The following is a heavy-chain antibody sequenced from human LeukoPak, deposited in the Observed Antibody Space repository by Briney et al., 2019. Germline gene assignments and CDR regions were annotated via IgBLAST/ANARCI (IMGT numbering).Heavy chain of an antibody. CDR2: ISSSSSYI. CDR3: ARDRRYYGSGSGDFDY. V-gene: IGHV3-21*01. D-gene: IGHD3-10*01. J-gene: IGHJ4*02. CDR1: GFPFSSYS. Sequence: GMSLRLSCAASGFPFSSYSMNWVRQAPGKGLEWVSSISSSSSYIYYADSVKGRFTISRDNAKNSLYLQMNSLRAEDTAVYYCARDRRYYGSGSGDFDYWGQGTLVTVSS.